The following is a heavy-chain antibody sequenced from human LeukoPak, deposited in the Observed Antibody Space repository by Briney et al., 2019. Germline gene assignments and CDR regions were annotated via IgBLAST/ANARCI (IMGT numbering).Heavy chain of an antibody. D-gene: IGHD3-22*01. CDR1: GFTFSSYG. Sequence: GGSLRLSCAASGFTFSSYGMHWVRQAPGKGLEWVAVIWYDGSNKYYADSVKGRFTISRDNSKNTLYLQMNSLRAEDTAVYYCAREDSISYYDSSGSPYFDYWGQGILVTVSS. J-gene: IGHJ4*02. CDR2: IWYDGSNK. CDR3: AREDSISYYDSSGSPYFDY. V-gene: IGHV3-33*01.